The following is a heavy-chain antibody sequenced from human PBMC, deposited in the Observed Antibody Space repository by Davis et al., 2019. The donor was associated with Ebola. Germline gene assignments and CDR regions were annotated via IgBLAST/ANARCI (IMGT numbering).Heavy chain of an antibody. Sequence: PSETLSLTCAVYGGSFSGYYWSWIRQPPGKGLEWIGEINHSGSTNYNPSLKSRVTISVDTSKNQFSLKLSSVTAADTAVYYCAKQAYCSGTSCSPFDYWGQGTLVTVSS. CDR1: GGSFSGYY. J-gene: IGHJ4*02. D-gene: IGHD2-2*01. V-gene: IGHV4-34*01. CDR3: AKQAYCSGTSCSPFDY. CDR2: INHSGST.